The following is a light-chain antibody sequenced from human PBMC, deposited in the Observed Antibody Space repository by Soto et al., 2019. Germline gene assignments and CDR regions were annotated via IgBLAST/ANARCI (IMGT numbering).Light chain of an antibody. CDR3: QQYNNWPRT. J-gene: IGKJ1*01. CDR2: GAS. CDR1: QSVSSSY. Sequence: EIVFTQSPGTLSLSPGERATLSCRASQSVSSSYLAWYQQKPGQAPRLLIYGASNRATAIPARFSGSGSGTEFTLTISSLQSEDFAVYYCQQYNNWPRTFGQGTKVDIK. V-gene: IGKV3D-15*01.